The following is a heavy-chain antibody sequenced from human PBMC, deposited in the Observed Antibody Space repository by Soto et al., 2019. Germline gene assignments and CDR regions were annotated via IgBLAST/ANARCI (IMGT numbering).Heavy chain of an antibody. J-gene: IGHJ5*02. D-gene: IGHD5-12*01. CDR1: GGSISSGGYY. CDR3: ARAPPRIRGYSGYVLGGFDP. CDR2: IYYSGST. V-gene: IGHV4-31*03. Sequence: QVQLQESGPGLVKPSQTLSLTCTVSGGSISSGGYYWSWIRQHPGKGLEWIGYIYYSGSTYYNPSPKSRVTISVDTSKNQFSLKLSSVTAADTAVYYCARAPPRIRGYSGYVLGGFDPWGQGTLVTVSS.